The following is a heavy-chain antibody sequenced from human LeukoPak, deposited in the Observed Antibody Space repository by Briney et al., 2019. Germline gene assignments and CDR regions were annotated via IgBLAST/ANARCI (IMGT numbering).Heavy chain of an antibody. CDR2: IRQDGSEK. Sequence: GGSLRLSCSASGFTFSSYAMHWVRQAPRKGLEWVANIRQDGSEKYYVDSVKGRFTISRDNAKNSLYLQMNSLRAEDTAVYYCARDKGDYDSSGSLYVFGGQGTLVTVSS. CDR3: ARDKGDYDSSGSLYVF. V-gene: IGHV3-7*03. CDR1: GFTFSSYA. J-gene: IGHJ4*02. D-gene: IGHD3-22*01.